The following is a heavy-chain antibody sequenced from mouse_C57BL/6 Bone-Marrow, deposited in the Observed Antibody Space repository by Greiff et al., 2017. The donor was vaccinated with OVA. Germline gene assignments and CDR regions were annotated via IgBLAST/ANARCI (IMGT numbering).Heavy chain of an antibody. CDR1: GFTFSSYA. CDR2: ISDGGSYT. V-gene: IGHV5-4*01. J-gene: IGHJ2*01. CDR3: ARLLPLDY. D-gene: IGHD1-1*01. Sequence: EVQVVESGGGLVKPGGSLKLSCAASGFTFSSYAMSWVRQTPEKRLAWVATISDGGSYTYYPDNVKGRFTISRDNAKNNLYLQMSHLKSEDTAMYYCARLLPLDYWGQGTTLTVSS.